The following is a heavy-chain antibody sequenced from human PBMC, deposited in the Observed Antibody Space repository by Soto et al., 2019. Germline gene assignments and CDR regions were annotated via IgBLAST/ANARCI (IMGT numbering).Heavy chain of an antibody. D-gene: IGHD6-13*01. CDR3: ARAEVYTSSWYAMDV. J-gene: IGHJ6*02. Sequence: QAQLVQSGAEVKKPGASVKVSCKASGYVFSTYGITWVLQAPGQGLEWTGWISGYNGNTGDAQKLQGKVTLTMDASTTTAYMDLRNLRSVDTAVYYCARAEVYTSSWYAMDVWGQGTTVIVSS. V-gene: IGHV1-18*01. CDR1: GYVFSTYG. CDR2: ISGYNGNT.